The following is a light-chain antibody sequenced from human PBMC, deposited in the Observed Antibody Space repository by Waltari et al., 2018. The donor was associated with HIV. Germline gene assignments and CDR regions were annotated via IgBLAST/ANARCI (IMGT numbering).Light chain of an antibody. CDR2: KAS. Sequence: IPMTRSPSIISASVGYTVTITCCASQSITTYLAWYHQKPGKAPNLLIYKASNLETGVPSRFSGSGSGTEFTLTITSLQPDDFATYYCQQYNSFPWTFGQGTQVEMK. CDR3: QQYNSFPWT. V-gene: IGKV1-5*03. CDR1: QSITTY. J-gene: IGKJ1*01.